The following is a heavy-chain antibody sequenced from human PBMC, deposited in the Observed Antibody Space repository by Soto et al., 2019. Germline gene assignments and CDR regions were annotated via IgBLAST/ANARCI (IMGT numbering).Heavy chain of an antibody. V-gene: IGHV3-15*01. Sequence: GGSLRLSCAASGFTFSNAWMSWVRQAPGKGLEWVGRIKSKTDGGTTDYAAPGKGRFTISRDDSKHTLYLQMNSLKTEDTAVYYCTTASVGYFDWFSDYYYGMDVWGQGTTVTVSS. D-gene: IGHD3-9*01. CDR3: TTASVGYFDWFSDYYYGMDV. CDR2: IKSKTDGGTT. J-gene: IGHJ6*02. CDR1: GFTFSNAW.